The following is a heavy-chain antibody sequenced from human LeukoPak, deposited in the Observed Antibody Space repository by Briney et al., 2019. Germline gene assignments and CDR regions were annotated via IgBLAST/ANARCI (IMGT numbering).Heavy chain of an antibody. CDR2: MNPNSGNT. V-gene: IGHV1-8*03. CDR1: GYTFTSYD. J-gene: IGHJ4*02. CDR3: ARGETVYGGAIVY. D-gene: IGHD3-16*02. Sequence: ASVKVSCKTSGYTFTSYDINWVRQATGQGLEWMGWMNPNSGNTGYAQKFQGRVTFTMDPSISTAYMELSRLRSDATAVYYCARGETVYGGAIVYWGQGTLVTVSS.